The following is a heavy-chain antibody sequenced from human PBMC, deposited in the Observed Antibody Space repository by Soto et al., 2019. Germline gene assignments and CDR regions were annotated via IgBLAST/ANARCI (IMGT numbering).Heavy chain of an antibody. Sequence: LRLSCAASGFMFSKYTMNWVRQAPGKGLEWVSSISSTSTDIDDADSVKGRFIISRDNAKNLLFLQMDSLRVEDTAVYYCARARSEYYAMDVWGQGTKVTVYS. CDR3: ARARSEYYAMDV. CDR1: GFMFSKYT. J-gene: IGHJ6*02. V-gene: IGHV3-21*06. CDR2: ISSTSTDI.